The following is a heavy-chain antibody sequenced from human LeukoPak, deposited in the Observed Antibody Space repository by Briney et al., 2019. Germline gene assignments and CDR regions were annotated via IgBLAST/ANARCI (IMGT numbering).Heavy chain of an antibody. Sequence: SETLSLTCTVSGASISTYCWSWIRQPPGKGLEWIGYIYYTGIANYNPSLKSRVIISLDTSKNQFSLNLTSVTAADTALYYCARGPTRYYFDYWGQGTLVTVSS. CDR2: IYYTGIA. CDR3: ARGPTRYYFDY. D-gene: IGHD1-1*01. V-gene: IGHV4-59*01. CDR1: GASISTYC. J-gene: IGHJ4*02.